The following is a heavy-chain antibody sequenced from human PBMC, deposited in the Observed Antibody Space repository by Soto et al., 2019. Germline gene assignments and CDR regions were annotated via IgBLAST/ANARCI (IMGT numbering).Heavy chain of an antibody. CDR2: IRSKAYGGTT. J-gene: IGHJ3*02. V-gene: IGHV3-49*03. Sequence: GGSLRLSCTASGFTFGDYAMSWFRQAPGKGLEWVGFIRSKAYGGTTEYDASVKGRFTISRDDSKSIAYLQMNSLKTEDTAVYYCTRDRALLRIWDAFDIWGQGTMVTVSS. CDR3: TRDRALLRIWDAFDI. D-gene: IGHD4-17*01. CDR1: GFTFGDYA.